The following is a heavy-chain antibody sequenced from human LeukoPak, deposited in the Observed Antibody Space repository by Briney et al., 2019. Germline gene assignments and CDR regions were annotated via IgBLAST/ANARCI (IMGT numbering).Heavy chain of an antibody. CDR2: ISSGAGTT. CDR3: AKDLEQSYSGWSTSYDA. V-gene: IGHV3-23*01. D-gene: IGHD6-19*01. Sequence: GGSLRLSCAASGLTFSSYAMSWVRQVPGKRLEWVSAISSGAGTTGYADSVKGRFTISRVNSKSTIYLQMNSLRAEDTAIYYCAKDLEQSYSGWSTSYDAWGQGTLVTVS. J-gene: IGHJ5*02. CDR1: GLTFSSYA.